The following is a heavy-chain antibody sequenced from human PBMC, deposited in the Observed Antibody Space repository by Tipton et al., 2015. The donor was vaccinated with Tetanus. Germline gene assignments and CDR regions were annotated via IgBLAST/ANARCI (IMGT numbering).Heavy chain of an antibody. Sequence: TASGFTFSSYEMNWVRQAPGKGLEWISDISGSGIIHYTDSGRFTISRDNPKNSLYLQMNSLRAEDTAVYHCARGYYDSNGFRFDSWGQGTLVTVSS. V-gene: IGHV3-48*03. D-gene: IGHD3-22*01. CDR2: ISGSGII. CDR3: ARGYYDSNGFRFDS. CDR1: GFTFSSYE. J-gene: IGHJ4*02.